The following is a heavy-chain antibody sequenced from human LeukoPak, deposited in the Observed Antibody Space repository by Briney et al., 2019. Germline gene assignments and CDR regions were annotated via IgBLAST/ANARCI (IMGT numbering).Heavy chain of an antibody. J-gene: IGHJ4*02. D-gene: IGHD3-22*01. V-gene: IGHV3-21*01. CDR3: ARGAADSGYYFFDY. Sequence: GGSLRLSCAASGFTFSSYSMNWVRQAPGKGLEWVSSISSRSSYRYYADSMKGRFTISRDNAKNSLYLQMNSLRAEDTAVYYCARGAADSGYYFFDYWGQGTLVTVSS. CDR1: GFTFSSYS. CDR2: ISSRSSYR.